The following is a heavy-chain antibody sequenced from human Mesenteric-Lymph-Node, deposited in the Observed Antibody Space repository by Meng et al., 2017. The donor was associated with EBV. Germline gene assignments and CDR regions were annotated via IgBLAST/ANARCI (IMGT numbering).Heavy chain of an antibody. CDR1: GGSFGGYD. CDR2: ISHSGRT. CDR3: ARAGSVGWSELDY. Sequence: QVRRQQWGSGLFKPSETLSLTCAVYGGSFGGYDWSWIRQPPGKGLEWIGEISHSGRTNYNPSLKSRVSLSVDTSKNQFSLKLSSVTAADTAVYYCARAGSVGWSELDYWGQGTLVTVSS. J-gene: IGHJ4*02. V-gene: IGHV4-34*01. D-gene: IGHD6-19*01.